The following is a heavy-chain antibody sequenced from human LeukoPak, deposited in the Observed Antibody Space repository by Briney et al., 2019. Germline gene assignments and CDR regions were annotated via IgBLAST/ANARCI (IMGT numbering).Heavy chain of an antibody. D-gene: IGHD3-10*01. CDR1: GFTFSSYS. CDR3: AREARVVRGVIPFDY. V-gene: IGHV3-21*01. Sequence: KPGGSLRLSCAASGFTFSSYSMNWVRQAPGKGLEWVSSISSSSSYIYYADSVKGRFTISRDNAKNSLYLQMNSLRAEDTAVYYCAREARVVRGVIPFDYWGQGTLVTVSS. J-gene: IGHJ4*02. CDR2: ISSSSSYI.